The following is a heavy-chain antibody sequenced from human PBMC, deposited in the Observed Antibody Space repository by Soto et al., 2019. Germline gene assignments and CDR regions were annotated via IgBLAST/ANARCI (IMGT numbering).Heavy chain of an antibody. CDR1: GFTFSSYA. Sequence: GGSLRLSCAASGFTFSSYAMSWVRQAPGKGLEWVSAISGSGGSTYYADSVKGRFTISRDNSKNTLYLQMNSLRAEDTAVYYCAKDLNYDYIWGSAGYWGQGTLVTVSS. J-gene: IGHJ4*02. D-gene: IGHD3-16*01. V-gene: IGHV3-23*01. CDR3: AKDLNYDYIWGSAGY. CDR2: ISGSGGST.